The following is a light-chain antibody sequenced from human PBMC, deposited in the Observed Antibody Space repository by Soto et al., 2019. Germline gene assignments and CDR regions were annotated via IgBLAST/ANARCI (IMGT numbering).Light chain of an antibody. Sequence: DVQMTQSPSTLSASVGDRVTITCRASQSINNFLAWYQQKPGKAPKFLIYDVSNLERGVPSRFSGSGSGTDFTLTISSLQPEDIATYYCQQYDNYPPPFGGGTKVEIK. V-gene: IGKV1-5*01. CDR1: QSINNF. J-gene: IGKJ4*01. CDR2: DVS. CDR3: QQYDNYPPP.